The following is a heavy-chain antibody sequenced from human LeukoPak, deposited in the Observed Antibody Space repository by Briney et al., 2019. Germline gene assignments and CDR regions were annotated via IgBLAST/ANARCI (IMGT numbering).Heavy chain of an antibody. CDR1: GFTFSSYS. CDR2: ISSSSSYM. CDR3: AREGGSLIDY. Sequence: GESLRLSCAASGFTFSSYSMNWVRQAPGKGLEWVSSISSSSSYMYYADSVKGRFTISRDNAKNSLYLQMNSLRAEDTAVYYCAREGGSLIDYWGQGTLVTVSS. V-gene: IGHV3-21*01. D-gene: IGHD2-15*01. J-gene: IGHJ4*02.